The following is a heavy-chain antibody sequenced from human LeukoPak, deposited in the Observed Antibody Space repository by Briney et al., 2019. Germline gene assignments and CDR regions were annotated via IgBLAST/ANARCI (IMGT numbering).Heavy chain of an antibody. V-gene: IGHV1-2*02. CDR2: IKPNSGGT. J-gene: IGHJ6*02. Sequence: ASVKVSCKASGYTFTGYYMHWVRQAPGQGLEWMGWIKPNSGGTNYAQKFQGRVTMTRDTSISTAYMELSRLRSDDTAVYYCARGLIRYYYGSGSHVGMDVWGQGTTVTVSS. CDR1: GYTFTGYY. CDR3: ARGLIRYYYGSGSHVGMDV. D-gene: IGHD3-10*01.